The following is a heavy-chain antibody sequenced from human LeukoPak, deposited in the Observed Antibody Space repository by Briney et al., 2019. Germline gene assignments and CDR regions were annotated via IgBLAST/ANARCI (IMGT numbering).Heavy chain of an antibody. CDR1: GGSISSYY. V-gene: IGHV4-59*01. CDR3: ARDPADSSGFDY. D-gene: IGHD6-25*01. Sequence: SETLSLTCTVSGGSISSYYRSWTRQPPGKGLEWIGYIYYSGSTNYNPSLKSRVTISVDTSKNQFSLKLSSVTAADTAVYYCARDPADSSGFDYWGQETLVTVSS. CDR2: IYYSGST. J-gene: IGHJ4*02.